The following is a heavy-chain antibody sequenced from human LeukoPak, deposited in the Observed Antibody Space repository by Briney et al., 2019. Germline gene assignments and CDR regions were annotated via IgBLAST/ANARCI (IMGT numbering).Heavy chain of an antibody. D-gene: IGHD3-3*01. V-gene: IGHV4-34*01. CDR3: ARVVYYDFWRGFDY. CDR1: GGSFSGYY. J-gene: IGHJ4*02. Sequence: PSETLFLICAVYGGSFSGYYWSWIRQPPGKGLEWIGEINHSGSTNYNPSLKSRVTISVDTSKNQFSLKLSSVTAADTAVYYCARVVYYDFWRGFDYWGQGTLVTVSS. CDR2: INHSGST.